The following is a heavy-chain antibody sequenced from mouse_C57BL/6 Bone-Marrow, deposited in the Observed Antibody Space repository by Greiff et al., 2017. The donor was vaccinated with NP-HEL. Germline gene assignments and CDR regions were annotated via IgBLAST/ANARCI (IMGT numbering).Heavy chain of an antibody. V-gene: IGHV1-76*01. CDR2: IYPGSGNT. CDR3: ARGGVTTGFAY. CDR1: GYTFTDYY. J-gene: IGHJ3*01. D-gene: IGHD2-2*01. Sequence: VQLKQSGAELVRPGASVKLSCKASGYTFTDYYINWVKQRPGQGLEWIARIYPGSGNTYYNEKFKGKATLTAEKSSSTAYMQLSSLTSEDSAVYFCARGGVTTGFAYWGQGTLVTVSA.